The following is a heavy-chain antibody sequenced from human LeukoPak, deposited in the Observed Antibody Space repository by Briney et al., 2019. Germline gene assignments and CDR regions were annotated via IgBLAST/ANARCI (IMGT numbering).Heavy chain of an antibody. CDR1: GFTFSSYW. CDR3: GRGGPSGRWYSSSFLDY. J-gene: IGHJ4*02. Sequence: GRSLRLSCAASGFTFSSYWMSWVRQAPGKGLEWVANIKQDGSEKYYVDSVKGRFTISRDNAKNSLYLQMNSLRAEDTAVYYWGRGGPSGRWYSSSFLDYWGQRTLVTVSS. D-gene: IGHD6-13*01. CDR2: IKQDGSEK. V-gene: IGHV3-7*01.